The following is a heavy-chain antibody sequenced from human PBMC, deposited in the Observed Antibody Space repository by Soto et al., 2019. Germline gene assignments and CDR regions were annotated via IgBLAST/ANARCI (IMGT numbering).Heavy chain of an antibody. Sequence: SETLSLTCAVYGGSFSGYYWSWIRKPPGKGLEWIGEINHSGSTNYNPSLKSRVTISVDTSKNQFSLKLSSVTAADTAVYYCASQGVAARAEFDYWGRGTLVTVS. D-gene: IGHD6-6*01. V-gene: IGHV4-34*01. CDR1: GGSFSGYY. CDR2: INHSGST. J-gene: IGHJ4*02. CDR3: ASQGVAARAEFDY.